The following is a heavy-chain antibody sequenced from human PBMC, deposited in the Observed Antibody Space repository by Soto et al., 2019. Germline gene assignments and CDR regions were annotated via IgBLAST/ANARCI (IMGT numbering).Heavy chain of an antibody. D-gene: IGHD6-13*01. J-gene: IGHJ4*02. Sequence: EVQLVESGGGLVQPGGSLRLSCAASGFTFSSYEMNWVRQAPGKGLEWVSYISSSGSTIYYADSVKGRFTISRDNAKNSLYLQMNSLRAEDTAVYYCARDLAMYSSSWYYFDYWGQGTLVTVSS. CDR3: ARDLAMYSSSWYYFDY. CDR2: ISSSGSTI. V-gene: IGHV3-48*03. CDR1: GFTFSSYE.